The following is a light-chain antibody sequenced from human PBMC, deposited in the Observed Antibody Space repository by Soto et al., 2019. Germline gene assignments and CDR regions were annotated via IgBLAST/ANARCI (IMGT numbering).Light chain of an antibody. J-gene: IGKJ5*01. CDR2: GAS. CDR1: QGVSRK. Sequence: EIVMTQSPASLSVTPGERVTLSCRASQGVSRKLAWYQHKSGQAPRLLISGASTGATGIPARFSGSGSGTAFTLTISSLEPEDFALYYCQQRSTWPTFGQGTRLEIK. CDR3: QQRSTWPT. V-gene: IGKV3-11*01.